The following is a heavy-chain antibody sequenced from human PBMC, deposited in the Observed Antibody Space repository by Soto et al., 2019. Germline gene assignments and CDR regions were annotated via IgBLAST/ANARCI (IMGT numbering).Heavy chain of an antibody. Sequence: GGSLRLSCAASGFTFSSYAMSWVRQAPGKGLEWVSAISGSGGSTYYADSVKGRFTISRDNSKNMLYLQMNSLRAEDTAVYYCAKEVDLGDAMVRGAYYWGQGTLVTVSS. D-gene: IGHD3-10*01. CDR2: ISGSGGST. CDR1: GFTFSSYA. V-gene: IGHV3-23*01. J-gene: IGHJ4*02. CDR3: AKEVDLGDAMVRGAYY.